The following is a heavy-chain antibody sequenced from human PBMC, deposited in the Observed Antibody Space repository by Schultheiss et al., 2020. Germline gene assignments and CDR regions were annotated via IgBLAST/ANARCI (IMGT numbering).Heavy chain of an antibody. Sequence: GGSLRLSCAASGFTFSSYWMHWVRQAPGKGLEWVAVIWYDGSNKYYADSVKGRFTISRDNSKNTLYLQMNSLRAEDTAVYYCAKERGAFDIWGQGTKVTVSS. V-gene: IGHV3-33*06. CDR2: IWYDGSNK. J-gene: IGHJ3*02. D-gene: IGHD3-16*01. CDR1: GFTFSSYW. CDR3: AKERGAFDI.